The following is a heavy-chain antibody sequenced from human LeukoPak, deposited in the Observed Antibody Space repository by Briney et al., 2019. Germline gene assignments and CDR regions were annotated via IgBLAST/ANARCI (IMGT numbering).Heavy chain of an antibody. D-gene: IGHD1-1*01. CDR2: ISSSSSYI. CDR1: GFTFSSYS. CDR3: ARGTPLNAQNWFDP. J-gene: IGHJ5*02. V-gene: IGHV3-21*01. Sequence: GGSLRLSCAASGFTFSSYSMNWVRQAPGKGLEWVSSISSSSSYIYYADSVKGRFTISRDNAKNSLYLQMNSLRAEDTAVYYCARGTPLNAQNWFDPWGQGTLVTVSS.